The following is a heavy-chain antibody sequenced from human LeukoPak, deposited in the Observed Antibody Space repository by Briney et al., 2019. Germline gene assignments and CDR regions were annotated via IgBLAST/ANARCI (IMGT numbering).Heavy chain of an antibody. J-gene: IGHJ5*02. Sequence: SETLSLTCTVSGGSISSYYWSWLRQPPGKGLEWIGYIYYSGSTNYNPSLKSRVTISVDTSKNQFSLKLSSVTAAGTAVYYCARGVRSWWFDPWGQGTLVTVSS. CDR3: ARGVRSWWFDP. CDR1: GGSISSYY. V-gene: IGHV4-59*01. CDR2: IYYSGST.